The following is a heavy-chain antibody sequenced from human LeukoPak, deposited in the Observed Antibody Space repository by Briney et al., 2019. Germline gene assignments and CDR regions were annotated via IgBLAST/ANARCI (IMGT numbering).Heavy chain of an antibody. CDR3: ARPSGPYDILTGYSIGAFDI. CDR2: ISLTGET. J-gene: IGHJ3*02. Sequence: PSETLSLTCGVSGGSISSTNWWSWVRQPPGQGLEWIGEISLTGETNYNPSLNGRVTMSLDESRNQLSLDLTSVTAADTAVYYCARPSGPYDILTGYSIGAFDIWGQGTMVTVSS. D-gene: IGHD3-9*01. V-gene: IGHV4-4*02. CDR1: GGSISSTNW.